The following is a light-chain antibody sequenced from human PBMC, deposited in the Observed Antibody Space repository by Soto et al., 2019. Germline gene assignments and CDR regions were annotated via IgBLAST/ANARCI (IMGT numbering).Light chain of an antibody. J-gene: IGKJ1*01. V-gene: IGKV3-20*01. Sequence: EVVLTQSPGTLSLSPGERATLSCRVSQSISSSYLAWYQQKPGQAPRLLIYGASSRATGIPDRFSGSGSETDFTLTIRRLEPEDFAVYYCQQHASSPRTFGQGTKVDIK. CDR2: GAS. CDR1: QSISSSY. CDR3: QQHASSPRT.